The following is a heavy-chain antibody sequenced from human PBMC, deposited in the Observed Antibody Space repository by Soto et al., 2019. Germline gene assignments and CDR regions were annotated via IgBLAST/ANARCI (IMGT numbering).Heavy chain of an antibody. D-gene: IGHD3-10*01. V-gene: IGHV3-21*01. J-gene: IGHJ3*02. CDR3: ARGGSGSYFSAFDI. Sequence: EVQLVESGGGLVKPGGSLRLSCAASGFTFSSYSMNWVRQAPGKGLEWVSSISSSSSYIYYADSVKGRFTISRDNAKNSLYLQMKSLRAEDTAVYYCARGGSGSYFSAFDIWGQGTMVTVSS. CDR1: GFTFSSYS. CDR2: ISSSSSYI.